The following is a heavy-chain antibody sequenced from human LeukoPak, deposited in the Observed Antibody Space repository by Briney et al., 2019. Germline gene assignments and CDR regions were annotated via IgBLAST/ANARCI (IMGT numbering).Heavy chain of an antibody. V-gene: IGHV3-7*01. J-gene: IGHJ4*02. Sequence: HPGGSLRLSCAASGFTFSNYWLTWVRHAPGQGLEWVANIKQDGSEKHYVDSVKGRFTISRDNAKNSLYLQMNSLRAEDTAVYYCARDRQIAYWGQGTLVTVSS. CDR3: ARDRQIAY. CDR2: IKQDGSEK. CDR1: GFTFSNYW.